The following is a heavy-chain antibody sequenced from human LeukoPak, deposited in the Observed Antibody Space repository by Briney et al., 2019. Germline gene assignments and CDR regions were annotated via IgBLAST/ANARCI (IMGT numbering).Heavy chain of an antibody. Sequence: SETLSLTCTVSGVSISSYYWNWIRQPPGKGLEWIGYIYHSGSTVYNPSLKSRVTISVDTSKNQFSLKLSSVTAADTAIYYCARDKVPGDSWGQGTLVTVSS. CDR1: GVSISSYY. J-gene: IGHJ4*02. CDR3: ARDKVPGDS. CDR2: IYHSGST. V-gene: IGHV4-59*01.